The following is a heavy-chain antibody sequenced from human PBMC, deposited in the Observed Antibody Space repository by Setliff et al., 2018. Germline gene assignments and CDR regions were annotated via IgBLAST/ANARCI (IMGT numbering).Heavy chain of an antibody. Sequence: SETLSLTCTVSGGSISSYYWSWVRQPAGKGLEWIGRIYTSGSTNYNPSLKSRVTMSVDTSKNQFSLKLSSVTAADTAVYYCARSGRGYYDSSGQFDYWGQGTLVTVSS. D-gene: IGHD3-22*01. V-gene: IGHV4-4*07. CDR3: ARSGRGYYDSSGQFDY. CDR1: GGSISSYY. J-gene: IGHJ4*02. CDR2: IYTSGST.